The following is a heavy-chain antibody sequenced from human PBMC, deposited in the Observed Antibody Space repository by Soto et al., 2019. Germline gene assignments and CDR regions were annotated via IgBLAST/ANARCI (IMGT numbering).Heavy chain of an antibody. J-gene: IGHJ6*02. CDR1: GFTFSSYA. CDR2: MSDSGGST. CDR3: AKGQQQLVVYYGMDV. V-gene: IGHV3-23*01. Sequence: EVQLLESGGGLVQPGGSLRLSCAASGFTFSSYAMSWVRQAPGKGLEWVSAMSDSGGSTYYADSVKGRLTISRDNSKNTLYQQMNSLRAEDTAVYYCAKGQQQLVVYYGMDVWGQGTTVTVSS. D-gene: IGHD6-13*01.